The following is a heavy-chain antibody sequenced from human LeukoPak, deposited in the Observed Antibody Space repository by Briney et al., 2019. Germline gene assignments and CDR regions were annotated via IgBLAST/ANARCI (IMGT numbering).Heavy chain of an antibody. Sequence: SETLSLTCTVSSGSISSYYWSWIRQPPGKGLEWIGYIYYSGSTNYNPSLKSRVTISVDTSKNQFSLKLSSVTAADTAVYYCARGKTYYDISKDAFDIWGQGAMVTVSS. CDR3: ARGKTYYDISKDAFDI. V-gene: IGHV4-59*01. D-gene: IGHD3-22*01. CDR1: SGSISSYY. J-gene: IGHJ3*02. CDR2: IYYSGST.